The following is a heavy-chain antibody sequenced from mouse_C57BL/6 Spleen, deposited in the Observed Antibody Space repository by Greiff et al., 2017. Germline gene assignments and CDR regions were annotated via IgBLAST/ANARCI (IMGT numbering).Heavy chain of an antibody. V-gene: IGHV1-53*01. J-gene: IGHJ4*01. CDR1: GYTFTSYW. CDR3: ASPYSNSYYAMDY. Sequence: VQLQQSGTELVKPGASVKLSCKASGYTFTSYWMHWVKQRPGQGLEWIGNINPSNGGTNYNEKFKSKATLTVDKSSSTAYMQLSSLTSEDSAVYYCASPYSNSYYAMDYWGQGTSVTVSS. D-gene: IGHD2-5*01. CDR2: INPSNGGT.